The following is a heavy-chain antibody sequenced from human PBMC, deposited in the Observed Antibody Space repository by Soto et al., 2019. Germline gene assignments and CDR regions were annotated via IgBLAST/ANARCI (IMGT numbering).Heavy chain of an antibody. CDR2: ISSSSSYI. V-gene: IGHV3-21*01. J-gene: IGHJ4*02. CDR1: GFTFSSYS. Sequence: EVQLVESGGGLVKPGGSLRLSCAAPGFTFSSYSMNWVRQAPGKGLEWVSSISSSSSYIYYADSVEGRFTISRDNAKNSLYLQMNSLRAEDTAVYYCARDPYGSGSYFLSANPDYWGQGTLVTVSS. CDR3: ARDPYGSGSYFLSANPDY. D-gene: IGHD3-10*01.